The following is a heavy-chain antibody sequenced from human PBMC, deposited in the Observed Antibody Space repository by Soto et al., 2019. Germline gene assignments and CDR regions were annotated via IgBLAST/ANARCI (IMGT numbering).Heavy chain of an antibody. D-gene: IGHD6-19*01. V-gene: IGHV3-48*02. J-gene: IGHJ3*02. CDR1: GFTFTTYS. Sequence: EAQLVESGGDFVQPGGSLRLSCAASGFTFTTYSLHWVRQSPGKGLEWIAYISDGGAFTYYAESVKGRFTISRDNAEETLYLQMTSLRDDDSALYYCARASGWYPSDGLDIWGQGTLVTVSS. CDR2: ISDGGAFT. CDR3: ARASGWYPSDGLDI.